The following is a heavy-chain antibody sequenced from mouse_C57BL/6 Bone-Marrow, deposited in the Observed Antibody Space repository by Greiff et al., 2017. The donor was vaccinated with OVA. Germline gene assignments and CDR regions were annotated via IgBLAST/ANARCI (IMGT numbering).Heavy chain of an antibody. CDR2: IRNKANGYTT. Sequence: EVKLMESGGGLVQPGGSLSLSCAASGFTFTDYYMSWVRQPPGKALEWLGFIRNKANGYTTEYSASVKGRFTISRDNSQSILYLQMNALRAEDSATYYCARHYYGRDFDYWGQGTTLTVSS. J-gene: IGHJ2*01. CDR1: GFTFTDYY. CDR3: ARHYYGRDFDY. D-gene: IGHD1-1*01. V-gene: IGHV7-3*01.